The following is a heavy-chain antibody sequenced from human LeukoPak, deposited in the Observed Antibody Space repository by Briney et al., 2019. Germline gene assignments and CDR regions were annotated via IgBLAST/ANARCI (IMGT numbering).Heavy chain of an antibody. CDR2: ISGSGGST. CDR3: AKSRLYDILTGYLYY. V-gene: IGHV3-23*01. Sequence: GGSLRLSCAASGFTFSSYAMSWVRQAPGKGLEWVSAISGSGGSTYYADSVKGRFTISRDNSNNTLYLQMNSLRAEDTAVYYCAKSRLYDILTGYLYYWSQGTLVTVSS. D-gene: IGHD3-9*01. CDR1: GFTFSSYA. J-gene: IGHJ4*02.